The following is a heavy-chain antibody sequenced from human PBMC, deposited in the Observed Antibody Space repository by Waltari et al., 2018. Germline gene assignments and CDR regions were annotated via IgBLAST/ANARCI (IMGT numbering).Heavy chain of an antibody. J-gene: IGHJ4*02. CDR1: GNTITCHL. D-gene: IGHD6-6*01. V-gene: IGHV5-51*01. CDR2: ICPGDSDT. CDR3: ARQPSSIAAHLI. Sequence: EVTLERSGAKGKNPGESSTTSSPGYGNTITCHLQDWVRQVPGKGLEWMGSICPGDSDTRYSPSFQGQVTISADKSISTAYLQWSSLKASDTAMYYCARQPSSIAAHLIWGQGTLVTVSS.